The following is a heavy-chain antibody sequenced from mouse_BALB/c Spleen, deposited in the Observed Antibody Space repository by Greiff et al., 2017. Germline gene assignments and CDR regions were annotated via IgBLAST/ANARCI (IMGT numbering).Heavy chain of an antibody. V-gene: IGHV14-4*02. CDR1: GFNITDYY. CDR3: NGGNHLPWFAY. Sequence: VQLQQSGAELVRSGASVKLSCTASGFNITDYYMHWVQQRPEQGLEWIGWIDPENGDTEYAPKFQGKATMTADTSSNTAYLQLSSLTSEDTAVYYCNGGNHLPWFAYWGQGTLVTVSA. CDR2: IDPENGDT. J-gene: IGHJ3*01. D-gene: IGHD2-1*01.